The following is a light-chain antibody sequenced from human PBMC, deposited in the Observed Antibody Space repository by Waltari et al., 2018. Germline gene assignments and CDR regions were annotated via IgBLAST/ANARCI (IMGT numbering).Light chain of an antibody. V-gene: IGLV1-40*01. CDR3: QSYDNSMARWV. Sequence: QSVLTQPPSMSGAPGQGVTISSTGTTSHIGAPYDVPWYHQLPGTAPKLLIYGNTIRSSGVPDRFSGSKSGTSASLAINGLQAEDGAVYYCQSYDNSMARWVFGGGTKLTVL. CDR2: GNT. J-gene: IGLJ3*02. CDR1: TSHIGAPYD.